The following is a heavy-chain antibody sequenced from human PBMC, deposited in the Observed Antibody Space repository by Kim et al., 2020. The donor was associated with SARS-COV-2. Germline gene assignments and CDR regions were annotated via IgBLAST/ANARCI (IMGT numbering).Heavy chain of an antibody. CDR1: GGSFSGYY. CDR3: ARVDWGSYRYQYFDY. CDR2: INHSGST. Sequence: SETLSLTCAVYGGSFSGYYWSWIRQPQGKGLEWIGEINHSGSTNYNPSLKSRVTISVDTSKNQFSLKLSSVTAADTAVYYCARVDWGSYRYQYFDYWGQGTLVTVSS. D-gene: IGHD3-16*02. J-gene: IGHJ4*02. V-gene: IGHV4-34*01.